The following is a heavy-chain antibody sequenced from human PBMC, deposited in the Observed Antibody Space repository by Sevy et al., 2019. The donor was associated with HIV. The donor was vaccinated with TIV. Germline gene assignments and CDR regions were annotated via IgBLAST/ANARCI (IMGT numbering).Heavy chain of an antibody. CDR2: VLTKAKGGKF. V-gene: IGHV3-49*04. CDR1: GFTFGDYT. J-gene: IGHJ4*02. Sequence: GGSLRLSCTTSGFTFGDYTMNWVRQIPGKGLEWVAFVLTKAKGGKFNHAASVKGRFTVSRDDSKSIAYLQMSDLKTEDTGVYYCTRWKGAKSIFDYWGQGALVTVSS. D-gene: IGHD1-1*01. CDR3: TRWKGAKSIFDY.